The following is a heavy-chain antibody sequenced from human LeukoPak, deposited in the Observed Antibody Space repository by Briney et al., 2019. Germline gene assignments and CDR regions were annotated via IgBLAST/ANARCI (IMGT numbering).Heavy chain of an antibody. CDR3: ARDQGNPYDSSGYYFWVY. J-gene: IGHJ4*02. Sequence: GGSLRLSCAASGFTFSSYSMNWVRQAPGKGLEWVSSISSSSSYIYYADSVKGRFTISRDNAKSSLYLQMNSLRAEDTAVYYCARDQGNPYDSSGYYFWVYWGQGTLVTVSS. CDR2: ISSSSSYI. V-gene: IGHV3-21*01. CDR1: GFTFSSYS. D-gene: IGHD3-22*01.